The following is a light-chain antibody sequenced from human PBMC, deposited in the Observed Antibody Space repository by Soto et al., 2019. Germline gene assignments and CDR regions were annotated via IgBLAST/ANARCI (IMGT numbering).Light chain of an antibody. CDR3: CSYAGSRIPLI. Sequence: QSAVTQPASVSGSPGQSITISCTGTSSDVGSYNLVSWYQQHPGKAPKLMIYEVSKRSSGVSNRFSGSKSGNTASLTISGLQAEDEADYYCCSYAGSRIPLIFGTGTKVTVL. J-gene: IGLJ1*01. CDR2: EVS. V-gene: IGLV2-23*02. CDR1: SSDVGSYNL.